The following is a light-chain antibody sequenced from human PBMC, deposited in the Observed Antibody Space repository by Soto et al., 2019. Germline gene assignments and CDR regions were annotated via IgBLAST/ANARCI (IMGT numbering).Light chain of an antibody. J-gene: IGKJ4*01. Sequence: EIVLTQSPATLSLSPGERATLSCRASQSVSSYLAWYQQKPGQAPRLLIYDASNRATGIPARFSGSGSGTDFTLTISSLAPEDFAVYYCQQRSNWPRGVTFGGGTKVEIK. V-gene: IGKV3-11*01. CDR1: QSVSSY. CDR3: QQRSNWPRGVT. CDR2: DAS.